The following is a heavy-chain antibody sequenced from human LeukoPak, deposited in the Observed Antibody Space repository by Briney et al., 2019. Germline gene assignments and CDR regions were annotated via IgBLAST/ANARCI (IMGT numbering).Heavy chain of an antibody. Sequence: GRSRRLSCPASRFTFIIYAIHWVRQAAGGWRGWVAVISYDGSNNYYADSVKGRFTISRDNSKSTLYLQMNSLRAEDTAVYYCARDWRGGSNKYYYGMDVWGKGTTVTVSS. CDR1: RFTFIIYA. D-gene: IGHD3-10*01. V-gene: IGHV3-30*04. CDR2: ISYDGSNN. J-gene: IGHJ6*04. CDR3: ARDWRGGSNKYYYGMDV.